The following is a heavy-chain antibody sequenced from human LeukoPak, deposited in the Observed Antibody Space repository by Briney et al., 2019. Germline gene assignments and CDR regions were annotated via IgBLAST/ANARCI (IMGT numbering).Heavy chain of an antibody. J-gene: IGHJ3*02. V-gene: IGHV3-53*05. Sequence: GGSLRLSCAVSGFTVSSSYMTWVRQAPGKGLEWVSITYSDGNTYYADSVKGRFTISRDNSKNTLYLQMNSLRAEDTAVYYCARGPIRHIVVVTAILGDAFDIWGQGTMVTVSS. D-gene: IGHD2-21*02. CDR2: TYSDGNT. CDR1: GFTVSSSY. CDR3: ARGPIRHIVVVTAILGDAFDI.